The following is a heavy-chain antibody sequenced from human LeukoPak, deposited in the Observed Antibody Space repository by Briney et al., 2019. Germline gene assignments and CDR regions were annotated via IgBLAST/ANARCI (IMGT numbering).Heavy chain of an antibody. V-gene: IGHV3-21*01. CDR3: ARDFGRAGITGTHVIDY. CDR2: ISSSSSYI. Sequence: GGSLRLSCAASGFTFSSYSMNWVRQAPGKGLEWVSSISSSSSYIYYADSVKGRFTISRDNAKNSLYLQMNSLRAEDTAVYYCARDFGRAGITGTHVIDYWGQGTLVTVSS. CDR1: GFTFSSYS. D-gene: IGHD1-7*01. J-gene: IGHJ4*02.